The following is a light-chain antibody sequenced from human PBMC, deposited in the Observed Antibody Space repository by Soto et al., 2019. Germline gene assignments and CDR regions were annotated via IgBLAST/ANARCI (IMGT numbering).Light chain of an antibody. CDR2: GAS. CDR3: QQYNGWPIT. Sequence: EVVMAQSPGTLSVSPGGRVTLSRRASQSVGNNLAWHQQKPGQAPRLLIYGASTRATGFPARFSGSGSVTEFTLTISSLQSEDFAVYYCQQYNGWPITFGQGTRLEIK. V-gene: IGKV3-15*01. J-gene: IGKJ5*01. CDR1: QSVGNN.